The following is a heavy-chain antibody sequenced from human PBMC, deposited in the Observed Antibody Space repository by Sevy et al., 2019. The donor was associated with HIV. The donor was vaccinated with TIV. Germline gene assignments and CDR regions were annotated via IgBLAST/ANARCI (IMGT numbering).Heavy chain of an antibody. Sequence: ASVKVSCKASGYTFTSYGISWVRQAPGQGLEWMGWISAYNGNTNYAQKLQGRVTMTTDTSTSTVYMELRSLRSDDTAVYYCARVGYCSSTSCSKPHPPFDYWGQGTLVTVSS. CDR2: ISAYNGNT. CDR1: GYTFTSYG. D-gene: IGHD2-2*01. CDR3: ARVGYCSSTSCSKPHPPFDY. J-gene: IGHJ4*02. V-gene: IGHV1-18*01.